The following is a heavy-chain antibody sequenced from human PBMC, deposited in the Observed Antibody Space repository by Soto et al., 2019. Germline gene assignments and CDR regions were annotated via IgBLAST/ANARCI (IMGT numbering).Heavy chain of an antibody. J-gene: IGHJ6*02. D-gene: IGHD1-26*01. CDR2: ISSSSNTI. CDR3: ARAKYSESFTYYYYGMDV. Sequence: GGSLRLSCAASGFTFISYSMNWVRQAPGKGLEWISYISSSSNTIYYADSVKGRFTISRDNAKNSLYLQMNSLRDEDSAVYSCARAKYSESFTYYYYGMDVWGQGTTVTVSS. CDR1: GFTFISYS. V-gene: IGHV3-48*02.